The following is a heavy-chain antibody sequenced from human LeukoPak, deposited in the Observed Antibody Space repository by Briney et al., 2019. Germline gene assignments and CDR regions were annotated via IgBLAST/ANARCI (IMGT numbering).Heavy chain of an antibody. V-gene: IGHV3-48*01. D-gene: IGHD5-18*01. CDR3: ANSPYSYPYYFDY. J-gene: IGHJ4*02. CDR1: GFTFSSYS. Sequence: GGSLRLSCAASGFTFSSYSMNWVRQAPGKGLERVSYISSNSSTIYYADSVKGRFTISRDNSKNTLYLQMNSLRAEDTAVYYCANSPYSYPYYFDYWGQGTLVTVSS. CDR2: ISSNSSTI.